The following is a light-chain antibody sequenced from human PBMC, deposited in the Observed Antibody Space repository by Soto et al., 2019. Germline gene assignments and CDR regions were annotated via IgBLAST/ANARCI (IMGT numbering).Light chain of an antibody. J-gene: IGLJ3*02. Sequence: QSVLTQPASVSASPGQSITISCTGGKNDIGSSDYVSWYQQHPGKAPKLIIYGVSNRPSGTSDQFSGSKSGNTASLTISGLQSDDEADYYCSSSTSSNTLVFGGGTKVTVL. CDR2: GVS. CDR1: KNDIGSSDY. CDR3: SSSTSSNTLV. V-gene: IGLV2-14*01.